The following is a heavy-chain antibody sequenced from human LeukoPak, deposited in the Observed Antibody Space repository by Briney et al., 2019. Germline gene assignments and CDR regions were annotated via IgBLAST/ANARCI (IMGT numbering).Heavy chain of an antibody. D-gene: IGHD3-22*01. J-gene: IGHJ4*02. V-gene: IGHV4-31*03. CDR3: ARDYDSSGYYFPFDY. Sequence: SETLSLTCTVSGGSISIGGYYWSWIRQHPGKGLEWIGYIYYSGSTYYNPSLKSRVTISVDTSKNQFSLKLSSVTAADTAVYYCARDYDSSGYYFPFDYWGQGTLVTVSS. CDR1: GGSISIGGYY. CDR2: IYYSGST.